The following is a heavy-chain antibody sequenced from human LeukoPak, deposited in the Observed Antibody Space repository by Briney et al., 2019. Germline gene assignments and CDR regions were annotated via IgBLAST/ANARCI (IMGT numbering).Heavy chain of an antibody. V-gene: IGHV3-23*01. CDR3: AKFYDISSGYFDC. Sequence: PGGSLRLSRAASGCTFSSGWMHWVRQAPGKGLVWVSAISGGGGSTYYADSVKGRFTISRDNSKNTLYLQMNSLRAEDTAVYYCAKFYDISSGYFDCWGQGTLVTVSS. CDR2: ISGGGGST. J-gene: IGHJ4*02. D-gene: IGHD3-9*01. CDR1: GCTFSSGW.